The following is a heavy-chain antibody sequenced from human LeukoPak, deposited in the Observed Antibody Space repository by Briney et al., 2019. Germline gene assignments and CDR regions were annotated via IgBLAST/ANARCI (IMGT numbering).Heavy chain of an antibody. CDR3: ARVLDTPMVYGTLGY. Sequence: PAGSLRLSCAASGFMFNSYGMHWVRQAPGKGLEWVAVIWYDGSNKYYADSVRGRFTISRDNSKNTLYVQMNSLRTEDTAVYYCARVLDTPMVYGTLGYWGQGTLVTVSS. J-gene: IGHJ4*02. CDR2: IWYDGSNK. V-gene: IGHV3-33*01. CDR1: GFMFNSYG. D-gene: IGHD5-18*01.